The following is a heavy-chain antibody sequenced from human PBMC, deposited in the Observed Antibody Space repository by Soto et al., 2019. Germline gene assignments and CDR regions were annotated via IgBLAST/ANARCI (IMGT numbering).Heavy chain of an antibody. V-gene: IGHV4-39*01. J-gene: IGHJ6*02. CDR1: GDSSVSSSSYY. CDR3: ASEVSSTDGMDV. CDR2: IYYTGNT. D-gene: IGHD2-15*01. Sequence: LSLTCTVSGDSSVSSSSYYWGWIRQPPGKGLEWIGSIYYTGNTFYSPSFRSRLTISVDTSKSQFSLKLRSVTAADTATYYCASEVSSTDGMDVWGQGTTVTVSS.